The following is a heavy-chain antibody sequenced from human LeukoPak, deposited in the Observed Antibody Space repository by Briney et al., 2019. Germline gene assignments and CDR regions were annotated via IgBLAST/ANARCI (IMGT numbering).Heavy chain of an antibody. J-gene: IGHJ5*02. CDR1: GFTLSNFG. CDR2: IRYDGNNK. D-gene: IGHD4-23*01. V-gene: IGHV3-30*02. Sequence: GGSLRLSCAASGFTLSNFGVHWVRQAPGKGLEWVAFIRYDGNNKNYADSVKGRFTISRDNSRDTLYLQMNSLRAEDTAVYYCTKGDDYGANTRLPKYNWFDPWGQGTLVTVSS. CDR3: TKGDDYGANTRLPKYNWFDP.